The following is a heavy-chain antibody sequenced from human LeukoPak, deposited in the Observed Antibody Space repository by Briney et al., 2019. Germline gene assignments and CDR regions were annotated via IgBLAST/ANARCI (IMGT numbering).Heavy chain of an antibody. CDR1: GGTFSSYA. V-gene: IGHV1-69*01. J-gene: IGHJ4*02. CDR3: AREGVGELSFDY. Sequence: SVKVSCKASGGTFSSYAISWVRQAPGQGLEWMGGIIPIFGTANYAQKFQGRVTITADESTSTAYMELSSLGSEDTAVYYCAREGVGELSFDYWGQGTLVTVSS. CDR2: IIPIFGTA. D-gene: IGHD3-16*01.